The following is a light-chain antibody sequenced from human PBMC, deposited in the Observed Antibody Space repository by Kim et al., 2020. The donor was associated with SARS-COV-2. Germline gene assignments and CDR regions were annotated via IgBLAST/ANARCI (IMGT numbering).Light chain of an antibody. CDR2: GAS. J-gene: IGKJ2*01. CDR1: QNVDSRY. V-gene: IGKV3-20*01. CDR3: QQYGSSPYT. Sequence: LSPGNTVTLSCRASQNVDSRYIAWYQQKPGQAPRLLIYGASSRATGIPDRFSGSGSGTDFALTINRVEPEDFAVYYCQQYGSSPYTFGLGTKLEI.